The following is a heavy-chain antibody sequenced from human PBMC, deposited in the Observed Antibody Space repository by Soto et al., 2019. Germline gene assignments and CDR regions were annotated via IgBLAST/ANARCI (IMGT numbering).Heavy chain of an antibody. CDR1: GFAFSNAW. CDR2: IKSKALGGTT. CDR3: TTDGIYYSHTFDI. J-gene: IGHJ3*02. V-gene: IGHV3-15*07. D-gene: IGHD3-10*01. Sequence: GGSLRLSCAGSGFAFSNAWINWVRQAPGKGLEWVGRIKSKALGGTTDFAAPVRGRFAITRDDSKNTLYLQMNSLKTEDTAVYDCTTDGIYYSHTFDIWGQGTMVTVS.